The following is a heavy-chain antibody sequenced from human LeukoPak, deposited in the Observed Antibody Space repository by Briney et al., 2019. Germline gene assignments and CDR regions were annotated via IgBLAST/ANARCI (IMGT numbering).Heavy chain of an antibody. CDR2: IYHSGST. Sequence: PSETLSLTCAVSGGSISSGGYSWSWIRQPPGKGLEWIGYIYHSGSTYYNPSLKSRFAISVDRSKNQFSLKLSSVTAADTAVYYCARGVAPWYYDSSGYYFDYWGQGPLVTVSS. J-gene: IGHJ4*02. CDR3: ARGVAPWYYDSSGYYFDY. D-gene: IGHD3-22*01. V-gene: IGHV4-30-2*01. CDR1: GGSISSGGYS.